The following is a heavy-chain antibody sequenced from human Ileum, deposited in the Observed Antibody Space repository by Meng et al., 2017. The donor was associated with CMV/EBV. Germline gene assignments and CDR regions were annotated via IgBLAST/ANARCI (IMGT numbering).Heavy chain of an antibody. D-gene: IGHD6-13*01. V-gene: IGHV4-34*01. J-gene: IGHJ5*02. CDR3: ARESPRALYSSSWYGRGWFDP. Sequence: GYHWSWIRQPTGKGLEWIGEINHNEDTNYNPSLKSRVTISVDTSKNQFSLKLSSVTAADTAVYYCARESPRALYSSSWYGRGWFDPWGQGTLVTVSS. CDR2: INHNEDT. CDR1: GYH.